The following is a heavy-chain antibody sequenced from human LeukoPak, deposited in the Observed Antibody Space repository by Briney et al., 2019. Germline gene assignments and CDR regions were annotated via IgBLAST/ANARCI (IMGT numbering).Heavy chain of an antibody. J-gene: IGHJ4*02. D-gene: IGHD3-10*01. Sequence: DSVKGRFTISRDNSKNTLYLQMNSLRAEDTAVYYCAKDTKVYYGSGSYAPDYWGQGTLVTASS. CDR3: AKDTKVYYGSGSYAPDY. V-gene: IGHV3-30*02.